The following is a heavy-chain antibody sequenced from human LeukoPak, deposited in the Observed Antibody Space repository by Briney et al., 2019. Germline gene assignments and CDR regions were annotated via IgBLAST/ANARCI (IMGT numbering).Heavy chain of an antibody. J-gene: IGHJ4*02. CDR2: MNPNTDKT. V-gene: IGHV1-8*02. D-gene: IGHD6-13*01. CDR3: ARGRPGLSSAGIYDF. CDR1: VYTFTSSD. Sequence: GASVTVSCTSSVYTFTSSDINWVQPATGQRLGWMGWMNPNTDKTGYARNFQGRVTMTKNISISTAYMEVSSLTYEDTAIYYCARGRPGLSSAGIYDFWGQGTRITVSS.